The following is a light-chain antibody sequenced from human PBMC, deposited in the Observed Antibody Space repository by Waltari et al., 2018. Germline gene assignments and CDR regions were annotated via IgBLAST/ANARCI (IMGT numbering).Light chain of an antibody. CDR1: QSISSW. Sequence: DIQMTQSPTTLSASVGDRVTITCRASQSISSWLAWYQQKPGKVPDLLIYKASSLESGVPSRFSGSGSGTEFTLTISSLQPDDFATYYCQQYDTYPWTFGQGTKVEI. J-gene: IGKJ1*01. V-gene: IGKV1-5*03. CDR3: QQYDTYPWT. CDR2: KAS.